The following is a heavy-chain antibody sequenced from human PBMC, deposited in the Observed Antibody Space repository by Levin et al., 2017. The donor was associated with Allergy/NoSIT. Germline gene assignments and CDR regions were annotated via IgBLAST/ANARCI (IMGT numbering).Heavy chain of an antibody. CDR2: ISYDGSNK. Sequence: GGSLRLSCAASGFTFSSYGMHWVRQAPGKGLEWVAVISYDGSNKYYADSVKGRFTISRDNSKNTLYLQMNSLRAEDTAVYYGHVSDLPPHHYGMDVWGQGTTVTVSS. D-gene: IGHD2-21*02. CDR3: HVSDLPPHHYGMDV. CDR1: GFTFSSYG. V-gene: IGHV3-30*03. J-gene: IGHJ6*02.